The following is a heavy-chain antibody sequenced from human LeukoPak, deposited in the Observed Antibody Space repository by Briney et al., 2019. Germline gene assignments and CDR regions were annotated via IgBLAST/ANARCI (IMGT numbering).Heavy chain of an antibody. V-gene: IGHV1-18*01. J-gene: IGHJ6*03. CDR1: GYTFTSYG. Sequence: GASVKVSCKASGYTFTSYGISWVRQAPGQGLEWMGWISAYNGNTNYAQKLQGRVTMTTDTSTSTAYMELRSLRSDDTAVYYCARAPPRRYYYYYMDVWGKGTTVTVSS. CDR3: ARAPPRRYYYYYMDV. CDR2: ISAYNGNT.